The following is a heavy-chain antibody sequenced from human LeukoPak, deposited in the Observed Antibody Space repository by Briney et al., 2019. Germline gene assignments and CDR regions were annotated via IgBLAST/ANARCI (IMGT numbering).Heavy chain of an antibody. D-gene: IGHD6-19*01. J-gene: IGHJ5*02. Sequence: GGSLRLSCAASGFTFSSYSMNWVRQAPGKGLEWVSSISSTSISIYYADSVKGRFTISRDNAKNSLYLQMNSLRAEDTAVYYCARPYSSGWDNWFDPWGQGTLVTVSS. CDR2: ISSTSISI. CDR1: GFTFSSYS. CDR3: ARPYSSGWDNWFDP. V-gene: IGHV3-21*01.